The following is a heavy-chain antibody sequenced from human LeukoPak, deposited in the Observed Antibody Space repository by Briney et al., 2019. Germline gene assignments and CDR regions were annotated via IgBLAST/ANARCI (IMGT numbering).Heavy chain of an antibody. D-gene: IGHD3-22*01. CDR1: GYTFTSYA. V-gene: IGHV1-3*01. CDR2: INAGNGNT. Sequence: ASVKVSCKASGYTFTSYAMHWVRQAPGQRLEWMGWINAGNGNTKYSQKFQGRVTITRDTSASTAYMELSSLRSEDTAVYYCARGSSHYYDSSGYYSFDYWGQGTLVSVSS. J-gene: IGHJ4*02. CDR3: ARGSSHYYDSSGYYSFDY.